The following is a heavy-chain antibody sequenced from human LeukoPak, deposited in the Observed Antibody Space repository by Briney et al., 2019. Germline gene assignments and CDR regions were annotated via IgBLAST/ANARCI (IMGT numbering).Heavy chain of an antibody. Sequence: PGGSLRLSCAASGFSFSNYGMHWVRQAPGKGLEWVTFIRNDGSNEYYADSVKGRFTISRDNAKNTLYLQMSSLRAEDTAVYYCARGRFLDYYYMDVWGKGTTVTVSS. J-gene: IGHJ6*03. V-gene: IGHV3-30*02. CDR3: ARGRFLDYYYMDV. D-gene: IGHD3-3*01. CDR1: GFSFSNYG. CDR2: IRNDGSNE.